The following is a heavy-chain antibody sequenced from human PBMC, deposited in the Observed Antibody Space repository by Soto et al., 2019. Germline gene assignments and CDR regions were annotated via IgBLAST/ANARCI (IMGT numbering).Heavy chain of an antibody. Sequence: QVQLVQSGAEVKKPGASVKVSCKASGYTFTSYYMYWVRLAPGQGLEWMGIINPSGGSTSYAQKFQGRVTMTRDTSTSTVYMELSSLRSEDTAVYYCARVEMATIKGNAFDIWGQGTMVTVSS. D-gene: IGHD5-12*01. CDR1: GYTFTSYY. CDR2: INPSGGST. CDR3: ARVEMATIKGNAFDI. J-gene: IGHJ3*02. V-gene: IGHV1-46*01.